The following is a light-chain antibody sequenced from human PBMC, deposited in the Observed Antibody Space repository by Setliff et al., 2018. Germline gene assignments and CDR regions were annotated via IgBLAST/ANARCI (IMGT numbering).Light chain of an antibody. CDR1: STDVGTFDL. CDR2: DVS. Sequence: QSALTQPASVSASPGQSITISCTGTSTDVGTFDLVSWYQQHPGKAPKLMISDVSHRPSGVSNRFSGSKSGNTASLTISGLQAEDEADYYCSSYTSISTLVVFGGGTKVTV. CDR3: SSYTSISTLVV. V-gene: IGLV2-14*02. J-gene: IGLJ2*01.